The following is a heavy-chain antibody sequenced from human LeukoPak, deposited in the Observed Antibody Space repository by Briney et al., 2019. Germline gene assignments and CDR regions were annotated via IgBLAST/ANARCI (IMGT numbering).Heavy chain of an antibody. CDR2: TSGSGGST. Sequence: PGGSLRLSCAASGFTFSSYAMSWVRQAPGKGLEWVSGTSGSGGSTYYADSVKGRFTISRDNAKNSLYLQMNSLRAEDTAVYYCARKYGGNSYYYYMDVWGKGTTVTVSS. CDR3: ARKYGGNSYYYYMDV. CDR1: GFTFSSYA. V-gene: IGHV3-23*01. D-gene: IGHD4-23*01. J-gene: IGHJ6*03.